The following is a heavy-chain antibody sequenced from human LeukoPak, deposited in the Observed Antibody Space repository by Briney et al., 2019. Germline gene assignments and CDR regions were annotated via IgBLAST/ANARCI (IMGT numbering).Heavy chain of an antibody. CDR2: ISAYNGNT. J-gene: IGHJ6*03. V-gene: IGHV1-18*01. CDR1: GYTFTNYD. D-gene: IGHD2-2*01. Sequence: ASVKVSCKASGYTFTNYDINWVRQATGQGLEWMGWISAYNGNTNYAQKLQGRVTMTTDTSTSTAYMELRSLRSDDTAVYYCARMEVRMPGYMDVWGKGTTVTVSS. CDR3: ARMEVRMPGYMDV.